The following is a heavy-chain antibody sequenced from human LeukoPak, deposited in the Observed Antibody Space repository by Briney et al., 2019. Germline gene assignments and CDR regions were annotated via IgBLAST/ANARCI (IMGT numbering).Heavy chain of an antibody. CDR1: GFTFSNYG. CDR3: AKDRSGLNWYFDL. V-gene: IGHV3-30*18. CDR2: ISYDGSNQ. Sequence: PGRSLRLSCVASGFTFSNYGMHWVRQAPGKGLECVAIISYDGSNQYYNDSVKGRFTISRDNSKNTLYLQMNSLRAEDTAVYYCAKDRSGLNWYFDLWGRGTLVTVSS. J-gene: IGHJ2*01. D-gene: IGHD6-19*01.